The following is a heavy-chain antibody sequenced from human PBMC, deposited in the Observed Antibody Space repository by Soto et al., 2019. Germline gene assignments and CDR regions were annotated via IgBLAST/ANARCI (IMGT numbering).Heavy chain of an antibody. D-gene: IGHD2-15*01. J-gene: IGHJ4*02. CDR1: GDSIISYY. CDR3: ARGLGGNPYYFDY. CDR2: IYYSGST. V-gene: IGHV4-59*01. Sequence: SETLSLTCTVSGDSIISYYCSFIRQPPWKGLEWIGYIYYSGSTNYNPSLKSRVTISVDTSKNQFSLKLSSVTAADTAVYYCARGLGGNPYYFDYWGQGTLVTVSS.